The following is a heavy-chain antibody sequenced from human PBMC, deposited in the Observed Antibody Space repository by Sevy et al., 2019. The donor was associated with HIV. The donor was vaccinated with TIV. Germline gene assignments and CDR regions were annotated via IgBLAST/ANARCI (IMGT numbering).Heavy chain of an antibody. J-gene: IGHJ5*02. CDR2: ITPDDT. D-gene: IGHD1-1*01. Sequence: GGSLRLSCTASGFTFSTYTLTWVRQAPGKGLEWVSSITPDDTHYADSVRGRSSVSRDNSKNTLYLQMDSLTVDDTAVYYCARDAQTWRGPWYGTSGADRWGQGTLVTVSS. CDR3: ARDAQTWRGPWYGTSGADR. CDR1: GFTFSTYT. V-gene: IGHV3-23*01.